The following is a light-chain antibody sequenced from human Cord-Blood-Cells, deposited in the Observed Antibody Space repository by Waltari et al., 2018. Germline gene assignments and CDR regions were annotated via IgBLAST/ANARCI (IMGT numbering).Light chain of an antibody. CDR1: QGISSY. Sequence: AIRMTQSTSSFSASTADRVTIHCRASQGISSYLAWYQQKPGKAPKLLIYAASTLQSGVPSRFSGSGSGTDFTLTISCLQSEDFATYYCQQYYSYPRTFGGGTKVEIK. CDR3: QQYYSYPRT. CDR2: AAS. V-gene: IGKV1-8*01. J-gene: IGKJ4*01.